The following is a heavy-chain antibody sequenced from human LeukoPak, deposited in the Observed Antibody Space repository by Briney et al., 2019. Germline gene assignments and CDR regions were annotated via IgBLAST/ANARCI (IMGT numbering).Heavy chain of an antibody. V-gene: IGHV1-69*10. CDR3: AGLFPVAGGYYYGMDV. D-gene: IGHD6-19*01. CDR1: GGTFSSYA. J-gene: IGHJ6*02. CDR2: IIPILGIA. Sequence: ASVKVSCKASGGTFSSYAISWVRQAPGQGLEWMGGIIPILGIANYAQKFQGRVTITADKSTSTAYMELSSLRSEDTAVYYCAGLFPVAGGYYYGMDVWGQGTTVTVSS.